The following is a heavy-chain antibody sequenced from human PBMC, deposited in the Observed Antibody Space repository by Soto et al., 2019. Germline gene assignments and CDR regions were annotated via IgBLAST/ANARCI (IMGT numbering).Heavy chain of an antibody. CDR3: AKGGYSYGFGGTFDY. CDR2: ISYDGSNK. J-gene: IGHJ4*02. Sequence: QVQLVESGGGVVQPGRSRRLSCAASGFTFSSYGMHWVRQAPGKGLEWVAVISYDGSNKYYADSVKGRFTISRDNSKNTLYLQMNSLRAEDTAVYYCAKGGYSYGFGGTFDYWGQGTLVTVSS. D-gene: IGHD5-18*01. V-gene: IGHV3-30*18. CDR1: GFTFSSYG.